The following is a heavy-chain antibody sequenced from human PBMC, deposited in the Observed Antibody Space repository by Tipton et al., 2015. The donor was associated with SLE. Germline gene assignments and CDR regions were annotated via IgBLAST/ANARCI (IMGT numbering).Heavy chain of an antibody. V-gene: IGHV4-38-2*01. CDR2: ISHSGST. CDR1: GYSISSGYY. D-gene: IGHD1-26*01. Sequence: TLSLTCVVSGYSISSGYYWGWIRQPPGKGLEWIGEISHSGSTKYNPSLKSRGTISVDKSNNQFSLRLSSVTAADTAVYYCARGSGGTYCDAFDIWGQGTMVTVSS. J-gene: IGHJ3*02. CDR3: ARGSGGTYCDAFDI.